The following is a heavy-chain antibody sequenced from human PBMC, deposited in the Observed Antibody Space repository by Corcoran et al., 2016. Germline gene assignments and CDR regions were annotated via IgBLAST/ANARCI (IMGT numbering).Heavy chain of an antibody. D-gene: IGHD7-27*01. V-gene: IGHV2-26*01. J-gene: IGHJ4*02. CDR1: GFSLSNARMG. Sequence: QVTLKESGPVLVKPTETLTLTCTVSGFSLSNARMGVSWIRQPPGKALEWLANLFSNDETSYSTSLKSRLTISKDTSKSQVVLTMTNMDPVETATEYCALITRLGIVHPSVDYWGQGTLVTVSS. CDR3: ALITRLGIVHPSVDY. CDR2: LFSNDET.